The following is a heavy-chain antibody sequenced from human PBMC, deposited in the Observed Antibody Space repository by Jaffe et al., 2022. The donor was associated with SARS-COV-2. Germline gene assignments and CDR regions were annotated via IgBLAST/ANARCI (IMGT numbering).Heavy chain of an antibody. J-gene: IGHJ5*02. CDR1: GYTFTSYY. CDR3: ARIAIAAAANGWFDP. V-gene: IGHV1-46*01. CDR2: INPSGGST. D-gene: IGHD6-13*01. Sequence: QVQLVQSGAEVKKPGASVKVSCKASGYTFTSYYMHWVRQAPGQGLEWMGIINPSGGSTSYAQKFQGRVTMTRDTSTSTVYMELSSLRSEDTAVYYCARIAIAAAANGWFDPWGQGTLVTVSS.